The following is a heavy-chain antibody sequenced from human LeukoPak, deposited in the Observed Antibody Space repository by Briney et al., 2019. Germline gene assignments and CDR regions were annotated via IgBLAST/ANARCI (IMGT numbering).Heavy chain of an antibody. D-gene: IGHD3-3*02. J-gene: IGHJ3*02. CDR1: GYTFSKYG. Sequence: ASVKVSCKASGYTFSKYGISWVRQAPGQGLEWMGWIGVYNGNTEYVQKFQGRVIMTTDTSTSTAYMELRSLRSDDTAVYYCARASFFRGRRKDDAFDIWGQGTMVTVSS. CDR2: IGVYNGNT. CDR3: ARASFFRGRRKDDAFDI. V-gene: IGHV1-18*01.